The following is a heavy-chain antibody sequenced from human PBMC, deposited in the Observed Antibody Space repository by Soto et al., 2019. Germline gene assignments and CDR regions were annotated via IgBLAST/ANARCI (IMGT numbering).Heavy chain of an antibody. Sequence: PSETLSLTCTVSGGSISSYYWSWIRQPPGKGLEWIGYIYYSGSTNYNPSLKSRVTISVDTSKNQFSLKLSSVTAADTAVYYCASAPSGSSTSCPIYYYYGMDVWGQGTTVTVSS. V-gene: IGHV4-59*01. CDR2: IYYSGST. J-gene: IGHJ6*02. D-gene: IGHD2-2*01. CDR1: GGSISSYY. CDR3: ASAPSGSSTSCPIYYYYGMDV.